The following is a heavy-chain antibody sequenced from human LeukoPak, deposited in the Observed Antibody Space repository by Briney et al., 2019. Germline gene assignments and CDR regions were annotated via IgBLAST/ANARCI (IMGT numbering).Heavy chain of an antibody. CDR3: ARPGGYSGFDPDAFEI. Sequence: GASLKISCKGSGYSFTSYWIGWVRQMPGKGLEWMGIIDPADSDTRYSPSFQGQVTISADKSISTAYLKWSSLKASDTAVYYCARPGGYSGFDPDAFEIWGQGTMVTVSS. D-gene: IGHD5-12*01. CDR1: GYSFTSYW. J-gene: IGHJ3*02. CDR2: IDPADSDT. V-gene: IGHV5-51*01.